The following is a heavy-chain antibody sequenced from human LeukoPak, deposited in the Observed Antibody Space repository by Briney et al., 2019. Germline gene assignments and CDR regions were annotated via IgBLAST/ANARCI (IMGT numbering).Heavy chain of an antibody. V-gene: IGHV3-33*01. CDR3: ARASGSFDY. Sequence: GGSRRLSCEASGFTFSSYGIHWVRQAPGKGLEWVAVIWSDGSNKYYADSVKGRFTISRDNSKDTLYLQLNSLRAGDTAVYYCARASGSFDYWGQGTLVSVSS. J-gene: IGHJ4*02. CDR1: GFTFSSYG. CDR2: IWSDGSNK. D-gene: IGHD1-26*01.